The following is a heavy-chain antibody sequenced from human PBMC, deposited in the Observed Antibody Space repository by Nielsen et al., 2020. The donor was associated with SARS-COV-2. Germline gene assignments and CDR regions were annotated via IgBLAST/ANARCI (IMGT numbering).Heavy chain of an antibody. CDR3: VRSLVRRPTGGHL. Sequence: ASVKVSCKASGYLFSSYGISWVRQAPGQGLEWMGWISGDHGKTQYAQNFKGRVSLTTDTTDTSTTTTYLEMESLRFDDTAVYYCVRSLVRRPTGGHLWDQGTMVTVSS. D-gene: IGHD6-6*01. V-gene: IGHV1-18*01. CDR1: GYLFSSYG. J-gene: IGHJ3*01. CDR2: ISGDHGKT.